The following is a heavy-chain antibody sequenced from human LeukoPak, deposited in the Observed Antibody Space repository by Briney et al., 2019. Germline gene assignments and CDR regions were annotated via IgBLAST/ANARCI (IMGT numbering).Heavy chain of an antibody. J-gene: IGHJ4*02. CDR2: INPNSGGT. D-gene: IGHD1-26*01. CDR1: EYTFTGYY. Sequence: GASVKVSCKASEYTFTGYYMHWGRQAPGQGLEWMGWINPNSGGTNYAQKFQGRVTMTRDTSISTAYMELTRLTSDDTAVYYCAREGYAGSCFDYWGQGTLVTVSS. CDR3: AREGYAGSCFDY. V-gene: IGHV1-2*02.